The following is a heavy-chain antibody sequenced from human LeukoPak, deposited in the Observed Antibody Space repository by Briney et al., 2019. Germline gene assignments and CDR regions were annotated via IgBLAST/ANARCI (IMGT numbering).Heavy chain of an antibody. V-gene: IGHV1-18*01. CDR3: ARGGSRDTAMANFDY. D-gene: IGHD5-18*01. J-gene: IGHJ4*02. CDR2: ISAYNGNT. Sequence: GASVKVSCKASGYTFTSYGISWVRQAPGQGLEWMGWISAYNGNTNYAQKLQGRVTMATDTSTSTAYMELRSLRSDDTAVYYCARGGSRDTAMANFDYWGQGTLVIVSS. CDR1: GYTFTSYG.